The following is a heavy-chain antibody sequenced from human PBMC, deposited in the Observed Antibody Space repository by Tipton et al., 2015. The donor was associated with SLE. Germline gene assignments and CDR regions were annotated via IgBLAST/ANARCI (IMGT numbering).Heavy chain of an antibody. CDR1: GFTLSSYD. CDR2: TRNKANSYTT. J-gene: IGHJ4*02. CDR3: AKDPMTGNFDY. V-gene: IGHV3-72*01. Sequence: SLRLSCAVSGFTLSSYDMHWVRQAPGKGLEWVGRTRNKANSYTTEYAASVKGRFTISRDDSKNSLYLQMNSLRAEDTAVYYCAKDPMTGNFDYWGQGTLVTVSS.